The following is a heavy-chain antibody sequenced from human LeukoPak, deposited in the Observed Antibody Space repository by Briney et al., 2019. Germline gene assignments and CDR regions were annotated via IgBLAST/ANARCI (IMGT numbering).Heavy chain of an antibody. CDR3: ARESRIVATIFDY. D-gene: IGHD5-12*01. J-gene: IGHJ4*02. CDR1: GGSISTYY. CDR2: IYYSGST. Sequence: SETLSLTCIVSGGSISTYYWSWIRQPPGKGLEWIGYIYYSGSTNYNPSLKSRVTISLDTSKNQFSLKLSSVTAADTAVYFCARESRIVATIFDYWGQGTLVTVSS. V-gene: IGHV4-59*01.